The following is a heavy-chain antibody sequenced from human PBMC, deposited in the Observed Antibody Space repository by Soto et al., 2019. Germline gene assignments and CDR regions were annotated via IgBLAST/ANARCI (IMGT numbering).Heavy chain of an antibody. D-gene: IGHD3-22*01. CDR1: GGSIRSYY. V-gene: IGHV4-59*01. J-gene: IGHJ3*01. CDR2: MIHRGAT. CDR3: ARDSYDSSCYYSNEGRAFDV. Sequence: QVRLQESGPGLVKPSETLSLTCTVSGGSIRSYYWTWIRQPPGKGREWIGYMIHRGATNYSPSLKSRVSISVDTSKNQFSLKLTSVTAADTAVYYCARDSYDSSCYYSNEGRAFDVWGQGTLVTVSS.